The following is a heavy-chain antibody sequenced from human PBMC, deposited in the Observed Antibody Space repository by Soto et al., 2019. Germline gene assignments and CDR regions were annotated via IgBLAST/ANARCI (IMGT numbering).Heavy chain of an antibody. CDR3: VGSTGWIFRY. J-gene: IGHJ4*02. CDR1: GFTLNTHW. CDR2: VNQDGSIK. V-gene: IGHV3-7*03. D-gene: IGHD6-19*01. Sequence: SLRLSCAASGFTLNTHWMAWVRQAPGKGLEWVAIVNQDGSIKHYVDPVQGRFTISKDDAKKSVYLQLDSLRAEDTAVYYCVGSTGWIFRYRGQGTVVTVSS.